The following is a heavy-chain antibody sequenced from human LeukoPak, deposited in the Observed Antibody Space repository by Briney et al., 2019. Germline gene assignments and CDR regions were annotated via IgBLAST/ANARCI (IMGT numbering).Heavy chain of an antibody. D-gene: IGHD6-13*01. J-gene: IGHJ4*02. CDR3: ARQGGSSSPNFDY. V-gene: IGHV4-39*01. CDR2: IYYSGST. Sequence: SETLCLTCTVSDDSISDYYRGWIRQPPGKGLEWIGSIYYSGSTYYNPSLKSRVTISVDTSKNQFSLKLSSATAADTAVYYCARQGGSSSPNFDYWGQGTLVTVSS. CDR1: DDSISDYY.